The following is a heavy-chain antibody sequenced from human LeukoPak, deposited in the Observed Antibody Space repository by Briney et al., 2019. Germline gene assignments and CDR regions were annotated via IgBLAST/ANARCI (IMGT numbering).Heavy chain of an antibody. D-gene: IGHD3-22*01. J-gene: IGHJ4*02. V-gene: IGHV3-23*01. CDR2: ITGGGGST. Sequence: SGGSLRLSCAASGFTFSNYVMSWVRQAPGKGLEWVSLITGGGGSTYYADSVKGRFTISRDNSKNTLYLQMNSLRGEDTAVYFCAKRDYYDSSGYAPLFDYWGQGTLVTVSP. CDR1: GFTFSNYV. CDR3: AKRDYYDSSGYAPLFDY.